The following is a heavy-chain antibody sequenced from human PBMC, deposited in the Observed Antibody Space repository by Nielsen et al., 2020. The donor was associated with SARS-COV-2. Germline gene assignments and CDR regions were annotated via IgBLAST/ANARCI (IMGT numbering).Heavy chain of an antibody. CDR3: ARGVMLTFGAVIFDS. Sequence: GSLRLSCTVYGGSFSGYYWTWIRQSPGKGLEWIGEINHSGSTNYNPSLRSRVTISIDNSKNQFSLKLSSVTAADTAVYYCARGVMLTFGAVIFDSWGQGTLVTVSS. CDR1: GGSFSGYY. J-gene: IGHJ4*02. V-gene: IGHV4-34*01. CDR2: INHSGST. D-gene: IGHD3-16*01.